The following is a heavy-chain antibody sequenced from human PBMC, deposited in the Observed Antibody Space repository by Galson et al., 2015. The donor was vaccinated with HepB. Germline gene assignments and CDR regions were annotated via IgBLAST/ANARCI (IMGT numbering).Heavy chain of an antibody. V-gene: IGHV3-9*01. CDR1: GFTFDDYA. D-gene: IGHD6-13*01. J-gene: IGHJ3*02. Sequence: SLRLSCAASGFTFDDYAMHWVRQAPGKGLEWVSGISWNSGSIGYADSVKGRFTISRDNAKNSLYLQMNSLRAEDTALYYCAKDFRTPIPGSCDAFDIWGQGTMVTVSS. CDR3: AKDFRTPIPGSCDAFDI. CDR2: ISWNSGSI.